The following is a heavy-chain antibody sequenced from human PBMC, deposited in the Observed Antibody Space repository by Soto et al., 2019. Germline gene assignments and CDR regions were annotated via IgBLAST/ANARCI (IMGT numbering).Heavy chain of an antibody. CDR2: ISWNSGSI. Sequence: EVQLVESGGGLVQPGRSLRLSCAASGFTFDDYAMHWVRQAPGKGLEWVSGISWNSGSIGYADSVKGRFTISRDNAKNSLYLQMNSLRAEDTALYYCAKDIRGYGDYGCNALDIWGQGTMVTVSS. D-gene: IGHD4-17*01. CDR3: AKDIRGYGDYGCNALDI. J-gene: IGHJ3*02. V-gene: IGHV3-9*01. CDR1: GFTFDDYA.